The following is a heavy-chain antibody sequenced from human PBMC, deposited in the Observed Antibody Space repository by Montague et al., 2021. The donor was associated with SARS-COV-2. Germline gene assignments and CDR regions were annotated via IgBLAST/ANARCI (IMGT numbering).Heavy chain of an antibody. Sequence: SETLSLTCDVYGASFSSYWSWIRHPPGRGLAWVGQISHGGGTNYNPSLXSRVTISVDTSKNQVSLKLSSVTAADTAVYYCASHCGGGRCYFGMDVWGQGTTVTVSS. D-gene: IGHD2-15*01. CDR3: ASHCGGGRCYFGMDV. J-gene: IGHJ6*02. CDR2: ISHGGGT. CDR1: GASFSSY. V-gene: IGHV4-34*01.